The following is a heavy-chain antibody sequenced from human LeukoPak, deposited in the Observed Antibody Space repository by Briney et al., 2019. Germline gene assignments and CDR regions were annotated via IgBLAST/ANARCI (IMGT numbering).Heavy chain of an antibody. D-gene: IGHD3-10*01. CDR1: GFTFSDYY. J-gene: IGHJ4*02. V-gene: IGHV3-11*04. CDR2: ISGSGTTI. CDR3: ARDPYYYSSDY. Sequence: GGSLRLSCAASGFTFSDYYVTWIRQAPGKGLEWVSYISGSGTTIHYAGSVKGRFTVSRDNAKKSLYLQMNSLRAEDTAVYYCARDPYYYSSDYWGRGTLVTVSS.